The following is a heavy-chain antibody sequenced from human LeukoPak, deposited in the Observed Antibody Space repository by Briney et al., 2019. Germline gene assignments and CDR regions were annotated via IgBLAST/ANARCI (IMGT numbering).Heavy chain of an antibody. CDR2: IYYSGST. D-gene: IGHD6-13*01. CDR3: ARGRYVTTRGGAAAGFLDY. Sequence: ASETLSLTCTVSGGSISSYYWSWIRQPPGKGLEWIGYIYYSGSTNYNPSLKSRVTISVDTSKNHFSLKLSSVTAADTAVYYCARGRYVTTRGGAAAGFLDYWGQGTLVTVST. J-gene: IGHJ4*02. V-gene: IGHV4-59*12. CDR1: GGSISSYY.